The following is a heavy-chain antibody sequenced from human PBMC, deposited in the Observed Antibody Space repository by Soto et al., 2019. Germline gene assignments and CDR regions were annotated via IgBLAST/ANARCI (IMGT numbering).Heavy chain of an antibody. D-gene: IGHD6-13*01. CDR1: GFTFSSHA. CDR3: AKVSSSWYAGFFDL. J-gene: IGHJ4*02. V-gene: IGHV3-23*01. Sequence: EVQLLESGGGLVQPGGSLRLSCTASGFTFSSHAMTWVRQAPGKGLEWVSGLSDSGGSTYYADSVKGRFTISRDNSMNTLYLEMNTLRAEDTAVYYCAKVSSSWYAGFFDLWGQGTRVTVSS. CDR2: LSDSGGST.